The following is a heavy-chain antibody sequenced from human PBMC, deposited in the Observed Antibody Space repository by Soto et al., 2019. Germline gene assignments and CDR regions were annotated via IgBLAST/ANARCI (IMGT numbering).Heavy chain of an antibody. V-gene: IGHV3-33*01. CDR3: ARDRSGREGAGIYYYDMDV. CDR2: IWYDGSNK. J-gene: IGHJ6*02. CDR1: GFTFSSYG. Sequence: GGSLRLSCAASGFTFSSYGMHWVRQAPGKGLEWVAVIWYDGSNKYYADSVKGRFTISRDNSKNTLYLQMNSLRAEDTAVYYCARDRSGREGAGIYYYDMDVWAKGPRSPSP. D-gene: IGHD3-3*01.